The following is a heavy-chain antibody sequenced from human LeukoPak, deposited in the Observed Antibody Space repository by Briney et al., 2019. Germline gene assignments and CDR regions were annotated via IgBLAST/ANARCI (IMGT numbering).Heavy chain of an antibody. V-gene: IGHV3-30*04. CDR2: ISYDGSNK. CDR3: ARADSSSLGFYY. J-gene: IGHJ4*02. Sequence: GGSLRLSCAASGFTFSSYAMHWVRQAPGKGLEWGAVISYDGSNKYYADSVKGRFTISRDNSKNTLYLQMNSLRAEDTAVYYCARADSSSLGFYYWGQGTLVTVSS. D-gene: IGHD6-13*01. CDR1: GFTFSSYA.